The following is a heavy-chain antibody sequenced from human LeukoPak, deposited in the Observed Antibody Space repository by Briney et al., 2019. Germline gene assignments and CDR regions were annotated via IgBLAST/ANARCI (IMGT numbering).Heavy chain of an antibody. CDR1: GFTFSSYA. Sequence: PGGSLRLSCAASGFTFSSYAMSWVRQAPGKGLEWVSGISGSGGATYYADSVKGRFTISRDNSTNTLYLQMNSLRVEDTAVYYCAKDLAPTIYWGQGTLVTVSS. D-gene: IGHD2-2*01. CDR3: AKDLAPTIY. V-gene: IGHV3-23*01. J-gene: IGHJ4*02. CDR2: ISGSGGAT.